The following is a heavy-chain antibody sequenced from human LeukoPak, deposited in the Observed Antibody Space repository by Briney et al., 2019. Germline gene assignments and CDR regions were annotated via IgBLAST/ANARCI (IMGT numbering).Heavy chain of an antibody. D-gene: IGHD3-22*01. CDR3: ARHGRRRIGLTMIVVYYFDY. V-gene: IGHV4-39*01. J-gene: IGHJ4*02. CDR2: IYYSGST. CDR1: GGSFSSSSYY. Sequence: SETPSLTCTVSGGSFSSSSYYWAWIRQPPGTGLEWIGSIYYSGSTYHNPSLKSRVTISVDTSKNQFSLRLSSVTAADTAVYYCARHGRRRIGLTMIVVYYFDYWGQGTLVTVSS.